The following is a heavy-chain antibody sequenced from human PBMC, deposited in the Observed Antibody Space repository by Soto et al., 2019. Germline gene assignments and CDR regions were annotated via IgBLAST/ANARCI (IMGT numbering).Heavy chain of an antibody. CDR1: GFTFSSYW. J-gene: IGHJ4*02. CDR2: IKQDGSEK. V-gene: IGHV3-7*05. Sequence: QPGGSLRLSCAASGFTFSSYWMSWVRQAPGKGLEWVANIKQDGSEKYYADSVKGRFTISRDNAKNSLYLQMNSLRAEDTAVYYCAKDKGGRYCSRTSCLYSFDYWGQGTLVTVSS. D-gene: IGHD2-2*01. CDR3: AKDKGGRYCSRTSCLYSFDY.